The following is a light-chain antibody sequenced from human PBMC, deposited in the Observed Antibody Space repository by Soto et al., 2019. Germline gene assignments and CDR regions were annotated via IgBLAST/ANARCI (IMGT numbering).Light chain of an antibody. V-gene: IGLV2-23*03. J-gene: IGLJ3*02. CDR1: SSDVGSYNL. Sequence: QSALTQPASVSGSPGQSITISCTGTSSDVGSYNLVSWYQQHPGKAPKLMIYEGSKRPSGVSNRFSGSKSGNTASLTISGLQAEDEADYYCCSYAGSSTFEGVFGGGTQVTVL. CDR3: CSYAGSSTFEGV. CDR2: EGS.